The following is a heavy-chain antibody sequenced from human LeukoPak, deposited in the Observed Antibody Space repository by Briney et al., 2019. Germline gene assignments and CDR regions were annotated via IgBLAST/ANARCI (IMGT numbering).Heavy chain of an antibody. D-gene: IGHD3-22*01. J-gene: IGHJ5*02. CDR2: INPNSGGT. CDR3: ARDRSLWGCHLSLLPNWFDP. Sequence: ASVKVSCKASGYTFTDYYMHWVRQAPGQGLEWMGWINPNSGGTNYAQKFQGRVTMTRDTSISTAYMELSRLRSDDTAVYYCARDRSLWGCHLSLLPNWFDPWGQGTLVTVSS. CDR1: GYTFTDYY. V-gene: IGHV1-2*02.